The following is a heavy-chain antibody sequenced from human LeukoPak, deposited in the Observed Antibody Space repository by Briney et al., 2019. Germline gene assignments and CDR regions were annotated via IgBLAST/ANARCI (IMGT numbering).Heavy chain of an antibody. CDR1: GGSISSSSYY. CDR2: IYYSGST. J-gene: IGHJ4*02. D-gene: IGHD2-8*01. Sequence: PSETLSLTCTVSGGSISSSSYYWGWIRQPPGKGLEWIGSIYYSGSTYYNPSLKSRVTISVDTSKNQFSLKLSSVTAADTAVYYCARSNTMVYGRPIDYWGQGTLVTVSS. V-gene: IGHV4-39*01. CDR3: ARSNTMVYGRPIDY.